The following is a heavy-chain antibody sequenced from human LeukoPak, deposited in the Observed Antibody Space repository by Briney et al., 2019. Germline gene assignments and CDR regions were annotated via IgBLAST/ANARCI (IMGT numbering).Heavy chain of an antibody. CDR2: IYYSGST. J-gene: IGHJ3*02. V-gene: IGHV4-39*07. CDR3: ARPRWLQRHDAFDI. Sequence: PSETLSLTCTVSGGSISSSSHYWGWIRQPPGKGLEWIGSIYYSGSTYYNPSLKSRVTISVDTSKNQFSLKLSSVTAADTAVYYCARPRWLQRHDAFDIWGQGTMVTVSS. D-gene: IGHD5-24*01. CDR1: GGSISSSSHY.